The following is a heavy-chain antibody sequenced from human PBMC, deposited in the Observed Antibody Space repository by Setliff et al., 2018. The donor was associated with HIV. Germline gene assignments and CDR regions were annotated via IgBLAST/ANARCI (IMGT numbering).Heavy chain of an antibody. J-gene: IGHJ6*03. CDR3: ARRPTVTTARLSYYYMDV. CDR1: GFTFSVHS. V-gene: IGHV3-48*01. CDR2: ILTTGDLI. Sequence: PGGSLRLSCAGSGFTFSVHSMIWVRQAPGKGLEWLSYILTTGDLIYYADSVKGRFTVSRDNAKNSLYLQMNSLRAEDTAVYYCARRPTVTTARLSYYYMDVWGKGTTVTVSS. D-gene: IGHD4-17*01.